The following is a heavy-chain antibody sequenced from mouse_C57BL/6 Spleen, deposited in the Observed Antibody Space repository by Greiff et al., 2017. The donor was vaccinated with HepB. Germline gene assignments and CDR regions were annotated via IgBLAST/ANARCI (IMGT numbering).Heavy chain of an antibody. J-gene: IGHJ3*01. Sequence: QVQLKESGPGLVAPSQCLSITCTVSGFSLTSYGVSWVRQPPGKGLEWLGVIWGDGSTNYHSALISRLSISKDNSESQVFLTLNSLQTDDTATYYCAKPNYYDDYEEVWFAYWGQGTLVTVSA. D-gene: IGHD2-13*01. CDR3: AKPNYYDDYEEVWFAY. CDR1: GFSLTSYG. V-gene: IGHV2-3*01. CDR2: IWGDGST.